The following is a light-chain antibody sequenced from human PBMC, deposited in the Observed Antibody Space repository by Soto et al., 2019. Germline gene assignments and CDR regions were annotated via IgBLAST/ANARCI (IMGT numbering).Light chain of an antibody. CDR3: LQDHNYPRT. Sequence: AIQMTQSPSSLSASVGDRVTITCRASQAIRNELGWYQQKPGKAPKLLIYAASNLQSGVPARFSGSGSGTDFTLTISSLQPEDFATYYCLQDHNYPRTFGQGTKLEIK. J-gene: IGKJ2*01. CDR1: QAIRNE. CDR2: AAS. V-gene: IGKV1-6*01.